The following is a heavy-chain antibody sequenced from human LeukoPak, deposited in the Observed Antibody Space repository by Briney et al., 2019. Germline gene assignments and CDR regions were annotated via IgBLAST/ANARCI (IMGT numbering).Heavy chain of an antibody. CDR1: TDTLNNYG. Sequence: SVKVSCKASTDTLNNYGIVWVRQAPGQGLEWMGGIVPVFETIDYAQKFQGRVTLSADDSTTTAYMELNSLRSEDTAVYYCARSWAVQNTFYYFDDWGQGTLVTVSS. J-gene: IGHJ4*02. V-gene: IGHV1-69*13. CDR2: IVPVFETI. D-gene: IGHD1-1*01. CDR3: ARSWAVQNTFYYFDD.